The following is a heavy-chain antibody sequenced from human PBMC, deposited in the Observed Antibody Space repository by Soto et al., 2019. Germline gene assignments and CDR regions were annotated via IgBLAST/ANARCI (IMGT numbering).Heavy chain of an antibody. Sequence: QVQLVESGGGVVQPGRSLRLSCAASGFTFRSYDMHWVRQPPGKGLEWVALISYDGSTRHYADSVKGRFTISRDNSKSTLFLQMNSLTAEDTAVSYCAKVGGIVFEDYWGQGTLVTVSS. D-gene: IGHD2-15*01. CDR2: ISYDGSTR. V-gene: IGHV3-30*18. CDR1: GFTFRSYD. J-gene: IGHJ4*02. CDR3: AKVGGIVFEDY.